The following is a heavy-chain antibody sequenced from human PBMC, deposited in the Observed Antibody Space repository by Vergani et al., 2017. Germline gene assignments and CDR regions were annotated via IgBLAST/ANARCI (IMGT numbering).Heavy chain of an antibody. CDR2: INTNGDYT. CDR3: AKGGWKYWFDS. CDR1: GFPFTTYA. D-gene: IGHD1-1*01. J-gene: IGHJ5*01. V-gene: IGHV3-23*01. Sequence: EVQLLESGGDLVQPGGSLRPPCAASGFPFTTYAMSWVRQAPGKGLEWVSTINTNGDYTRYGDSVKGRFPISRDNSKSTLYLQMNSLRAEETAIYYCAKGGWKYWFDSWGQGTLVIVS.